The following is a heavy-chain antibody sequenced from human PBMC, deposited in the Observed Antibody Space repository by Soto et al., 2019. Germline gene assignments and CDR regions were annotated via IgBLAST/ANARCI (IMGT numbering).Heavy chain of an antibody. V-gene: IGHV1-3*01. CDR3: ARGPLRKWLDP. J-gene: IGHJ5*02. CDR2: INAGNGNT. Sequence: ASVKVSCKASGYTFTNYAMHWVRQAPGKRPEWMGWINAGNGNTKYSQKFQGRVTITRDTSASTAYMAVSSLRSEDTAVYYCARGPLRKWLDPWGQGTLVTVSS. CDR1: GYTFTNYA.